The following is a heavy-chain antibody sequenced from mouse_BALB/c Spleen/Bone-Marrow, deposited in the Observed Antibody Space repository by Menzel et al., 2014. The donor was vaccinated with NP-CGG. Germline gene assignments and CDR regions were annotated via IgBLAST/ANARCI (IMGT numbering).Heavy chain of an antibody. Sequence: VQLVESGAELMKPGASMKISCKATGYTFSSYWIEWVKQRPGHGLEWIGEILPGSGSTNYNERFNGKATFTADTSSNTAYMQLSSLTSEDSAVYYCARAYYVNYDAMDYWGRGTSVTVSS. CDR1: GYTFSSYW. V-gene: IGHV1-9*01. J-gene: IGHJ4*01. CDR2: ILPGSGST. CDR3: ARAYYVNYDAMDY. D-gene: IGHD2-10*01.